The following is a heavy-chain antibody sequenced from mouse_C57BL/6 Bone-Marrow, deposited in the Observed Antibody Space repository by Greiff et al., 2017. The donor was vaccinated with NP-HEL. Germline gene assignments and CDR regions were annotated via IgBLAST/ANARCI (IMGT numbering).Heavy chain of an antibody. D-gene: IGHD2-2*01. CDR2: IDPSDSET. J-gene: IGHJ3*01. CDR3: ARIYYGYPAWFAY. CDR1: GYTFTSYW. Sequence: QVQLQQSGAELVRPGSSVKLSCKASGYTFTSYWMHWVKQRPIQGLEWIGNIDPSDSETHYNQKFKDKATLTVDKSSSTAYMQLSSLTSEDSAVYYCARIYYGYPAWFAYWGQGTLVTVSA. V-gene: IGHV1-52*01.